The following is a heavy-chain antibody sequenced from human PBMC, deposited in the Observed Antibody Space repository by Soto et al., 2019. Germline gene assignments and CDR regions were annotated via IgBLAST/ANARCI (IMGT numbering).Heavy chain of an antibody. Sequence: GGSLRLSCAASGFTVSSNYMSWVRQAPGKGLEWVSVIYSGGSTYYADSVKGRFTISRDNSKNTLYLQMNSLRAEDTAVYYCARDVGGYCSSTSCLLTDYWGQGTLVTGSS. J-gene: IGHJ4*02. CDR2: IYSGGST. D-gene: IGHD2-2*01. V-gene: IGHV3-66*01. CDR1: GFTVSSNY. CDR3: ARDVGGYCSSTSCLLTDY.